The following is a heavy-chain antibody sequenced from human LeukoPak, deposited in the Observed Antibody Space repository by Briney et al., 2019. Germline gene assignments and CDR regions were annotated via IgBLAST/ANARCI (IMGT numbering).Heavy chain of an antibody. J-gene: IGHJ4*02. Sequence: SDTLSLTCAVYGGSFSDYYWSWLRQPPGMGLEWIGEINQSGSTNYNPSLKSRVTISVDTSKNQFSLKLISVTAADTAVFYCARGDYTTSAFDYWGQGTLVTVSS. CDR3: ARGDYTTSAFDY. D-gene: IGHD3-3*01. V-gene: IGHV4-34*01. CDR1: GGSFSDYY. CDR2: INQSGST.